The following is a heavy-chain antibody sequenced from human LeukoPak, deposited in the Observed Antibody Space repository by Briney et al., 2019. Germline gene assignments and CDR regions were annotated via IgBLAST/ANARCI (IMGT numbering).Heavy chain of an antibody. CDR1: GGSISSYY. CDR3: ASSSGYSSSWRNWFDP. J-gene: IGHJ5*02. V-gene: IGHV4-59*01. D-gene: IGHD6-13*01. CDR2: IYYSGST. Sequence: SETLSLTCTGSGGSISSYYWSWIRQPPGKGLEWIGYIYYSGSTNYNPSLKSRVTISVDTSKNQFSLKLSSVTAADTAVYYCASSSGYSSSWRNWFDPWGQGTLVTVSS.